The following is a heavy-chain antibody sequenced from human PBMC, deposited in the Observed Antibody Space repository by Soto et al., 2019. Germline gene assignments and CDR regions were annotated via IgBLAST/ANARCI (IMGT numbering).Heavy chain of an antibody. CDR2: ISYDGSNK. CDR1: GFTFSSYA. V-gene: IGHV3-30-3*01. Sequence: ESGGGVVQPGRSLRLSCAASGFTFSSYAMHWVRQAPGKGLEWVAVISYDGSNKYYADSVKGRFTISRDISKNTLYLQMNSLRAEDTAVYYCASPYYDSSALQHWGQGTLVTVSS. CDR3: ASPYYDSSALQH. D-gene: IGHD3-22*01. J-gene: IGHJ1*01.